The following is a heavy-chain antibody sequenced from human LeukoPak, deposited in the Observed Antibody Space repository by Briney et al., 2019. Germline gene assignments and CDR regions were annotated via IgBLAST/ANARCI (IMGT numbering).Heavy chain of an antibody. V-gene: IGHV3-11*01. J-gene: IGHJ6*02. CDR2: ITSSGSST. CDR1: GFTFSAYY. Sequence: GGSLRLSCAASGFTFSAYYMSWIRQAPGKGLEWVSYITSSGSSTSYADSVKGRFTISRDNAKNSLFLQMNSLRAEDTAVYYCARAVGGYKYGGEWYYFGMDVWGQGTTVTVSS. D-gene: IGHD5-24*01. CDR3: ARAVGGYKYGGEWYYFGMDV.